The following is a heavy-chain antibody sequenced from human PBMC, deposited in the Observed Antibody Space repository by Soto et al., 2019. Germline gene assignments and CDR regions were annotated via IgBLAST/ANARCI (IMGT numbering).Heavy chain of an antibody. Sequence: SETLSLTCTVSGASITSNYWTWIRQPPGEGLEWIGNIYYSGVTNYNPSLRSRVTISVDRSKNQFSLKLSSVTAADTAVYYCARPDSSSWAAPFGSWGQGTLVTVSS. CDR3: ARPDSSSWAAPFGS. D-gene: IGHD6-13*01. CDR2: IYYSGVT. V-gene: IGHV4-59*08. CDR1: GASITSNY. J-gene: IGHJ4*02.